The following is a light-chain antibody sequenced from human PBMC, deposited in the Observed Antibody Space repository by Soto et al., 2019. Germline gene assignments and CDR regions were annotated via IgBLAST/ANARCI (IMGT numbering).Light chain of an antibody. Sequence: EIVLTQSPATLSLSPGERATLSCRASQSVSSYLAWYQQKPGQAPRLLIYDASNRATGIPARFSGSGSGTDFNLTISSLEPEDFAVDYCQQRTSWPPKYTFGQGTKLEIK. CDR3: QQRTSWPPKYT. CDR1: QSVSSY. CDR2: DAS. J-gene: IGKJ2*01. V-gene: IGKV3-11*01.